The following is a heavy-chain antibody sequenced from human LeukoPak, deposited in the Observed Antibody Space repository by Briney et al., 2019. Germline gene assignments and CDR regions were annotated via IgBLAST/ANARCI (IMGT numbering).Heavy chain of an antibody. J-gene: IGHJ4*02. Sequence: GGSLRLSCAASGFTFSSYSMNWVRQAPGKGLEWVSSISSSSSYIYYADSVKGRLTISRDNAKNSLYLQMNSLRAEDTAVYYCARDGGSYYFDYWGQGTLVTVSS. CDR2: ISSSSSYI. D-gene: IGHD1-26*01. V-gene: IGHV3-21*01. CDR1: GFTFSSYS. CDR3: ARDGGSYYFDY.